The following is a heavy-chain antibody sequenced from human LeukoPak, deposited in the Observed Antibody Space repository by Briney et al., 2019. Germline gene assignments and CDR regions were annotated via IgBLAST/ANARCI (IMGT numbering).Heavy chain of an antibody. CDR1: GFTFSSYG. D-gene: IGHD6-13*01. CDR2: ISYDGSNK. CDR3: AKSWAAAGSDY. J-gene: IGHJ4*02. V-gene: IGHV3-30*18. Sequence: GGSLRLSCAASGFTFSSYGMHWARRAPGKGLEWVAVISYDGSNKYYADSVKGRFTISRDNSKNTLYLQMNSLRAEDTAVYYCAKSWAAAGSDYWGQGTLVTVSS.